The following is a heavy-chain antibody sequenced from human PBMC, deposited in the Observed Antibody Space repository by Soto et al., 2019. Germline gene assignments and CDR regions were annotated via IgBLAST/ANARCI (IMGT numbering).Heavy chain of an antibody. J-gene: IGHJ5*02. CDR1: RASTSSNW. CDR3: SSQTYSYAWHH. V-gene: IGHV4-4*02. Sequence: QVQLQESGPSLVKPWGTLSLICVVSRASTSSNWGSWVRQPPGKGLEWMGEIYHIGSTNYNPSLNSRVTISVDKSKNHFSLDLSSVTAADTAVYYCSSQTYSYAWHHWGQGIQVTVSS. D-gene: IGHD5-18*01. CDR2: IYHIGST.